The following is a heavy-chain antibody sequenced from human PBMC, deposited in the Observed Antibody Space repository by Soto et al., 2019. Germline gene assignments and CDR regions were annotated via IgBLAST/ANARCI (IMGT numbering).Heavy chain of an antibody. CDR1: GFTFSSYS. CDR3: ARGCSGGSCYSRYWFDP. CDR2: ISSSSSYI. Sequence: GGSLRLSCAASGFTFSSYSMNWVRQAPGKGLEWVSSISSSSSYIYYADSVKGRFTISRDNAKNSLYLQMNSLRAEDTAVYYCARGCSGGSCYSRYWFDPWGQGTLVTVSS. D-gene: IGHD2-15*01. V-gene: IGHV3-21*01. J-gene: IGHJ5*02.